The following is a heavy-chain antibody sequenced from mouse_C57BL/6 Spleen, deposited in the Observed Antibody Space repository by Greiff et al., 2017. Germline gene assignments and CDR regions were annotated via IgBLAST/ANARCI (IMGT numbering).Heavy chain of an antibody. CDR2: ISYDGSN. CDR1: GYSITSGYY. J-gene: IGHJ4*01. V-gene: IGHV3-6*01. D-gene: IGHD2-2*01. Sequence: EVKLLESGPGLVKPSQSLSLTCSVTGYSITSGYYWNWIRQFPGNKLEWMGYISYDGSNNYNPSLKNRISITRDTSKNQFFLKLNSVTTEDTATYYCARGGGYDHAMDYWGQGTSVTVSS. CDR3: ARGGGYDHAMDY.